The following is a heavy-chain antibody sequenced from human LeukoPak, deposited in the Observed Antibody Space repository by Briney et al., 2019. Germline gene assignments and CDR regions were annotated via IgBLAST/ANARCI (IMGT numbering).Heavy chain of an antibody. CDR3: ETVGQRIFGVVIGKDAFDI. D-gene: IGHD3-3*01. Sequence: ASVKVSCKVSGYTLTELSMHWVRQAPGKGLEWMGGFDPEDGETIYAQKFQGRFTMTEDTSTDTAYMELSSLRSEDTAVYYCETVGQRIFGVVIGKDAFDIWGQGKMVTVFS. CDR1: GYTLTELS. J-gene: IGHJ3*02. CDR2: FDPEDGET. V-gene: IGHV1-24*01.